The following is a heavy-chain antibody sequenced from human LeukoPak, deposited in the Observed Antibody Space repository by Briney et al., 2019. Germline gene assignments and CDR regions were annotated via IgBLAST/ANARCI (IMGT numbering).Heavy chain of an antibody. V-gene: IGHV3-21*01. D-gene: IGHD3-22*01. J-gene: IGHJ4*02. CDR1: GYTFSSYS. Sequence: GGSLRLSCAASGYTFSSYSIDWVRQAPGKGLEWVSSISVRSNYIYYADSVRGRFRISRDDARDSLYLQMNSLRAEDTAVYYCVRLRRNSDTSGFYYYYDFWGQGTLVTVSS. CDR2: ISVRSNYI. CDR3: VRLRRNSDTSGFYYYYDF.